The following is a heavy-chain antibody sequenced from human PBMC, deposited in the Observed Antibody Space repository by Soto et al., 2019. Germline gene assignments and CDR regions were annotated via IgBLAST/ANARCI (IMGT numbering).Heavy chain of an antibody. Sequence: EVQLLESGGGLVQPGGSLRLSCAASGFTFSTYAMSWVRQAPGKGLEWVSAISNTGGSTYYTDSVKGRFTISRDNSKNTLFLEMNSLRADDTAVYYCTRGAHGDYDFWGRGPLVTVSS. D-gene: IGHD4-17*01. CDR2: ISNTGGST. CDR3: TRGAHGDYDF. J-gene: IGHJ4*02. CDR1: GFTFSTYA. V-gene: IGHV3-23*01.